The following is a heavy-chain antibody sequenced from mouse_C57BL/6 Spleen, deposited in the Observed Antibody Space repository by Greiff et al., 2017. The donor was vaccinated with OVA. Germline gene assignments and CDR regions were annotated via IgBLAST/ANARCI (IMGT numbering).Heavy chain of an antibody. Sequence: VKLQESGPELVKPGASVKISCKASGYAFSSSWMNWVKQRPGKGLEWIGRIYPGDGDTNYNGKFKGKATLTADKSSSTAYMQLSSLTSEDSAVYFCARHYYGSSHYAMDYWGQGTSVTVSS. CDR1: GYAFSSSW. CDR3: ARHYYGSSHYAMDY. D-gene: IGHD1-1*01. V-gene: IGHV1-82*01. CDR2: IYPGDGDT. J-gene: IGHJ4*01.